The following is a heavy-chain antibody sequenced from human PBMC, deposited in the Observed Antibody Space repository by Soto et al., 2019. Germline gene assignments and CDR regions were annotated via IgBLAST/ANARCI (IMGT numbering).Heavy chain of an antibody. J-gene: IGHJ5*02. V-gene: IGHV4-34*01. CDR3: ARGNRFLEWLLWAPNWFDP. CDR1: GGSFSGYY. CDR2: INHSGST. Sequence: ASETLSLTCAVYGGSFSGYYWSWVRQPPGKGLEWIGEINHSGSTNYNPSLKSRVTISVDTSKHQFSLKLSSVTAADTAVYYCARGNRFLEWLLWAPNWFDPWGQGTLVTVSS. D-gene: IGHD3-3*01.